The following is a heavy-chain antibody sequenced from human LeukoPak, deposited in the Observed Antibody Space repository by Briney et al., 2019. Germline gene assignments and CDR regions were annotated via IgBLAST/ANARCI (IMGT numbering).Heavy chain of an antibody. Sequence: PGGSLRLSCAASGFTFRNYGMHWVRQAPGKGLEWVAVVSADGGTLYYADSVKGRFSISRDNSKNTLYFQMNSLRAEDTAVYYCAELGITMIGGVWGKGTTVTISS. V-gene: IGHV3-30*18. CDR1: GFTFRNYG. CDR2: VSADGGTL. J-gene: IGHJ6*04. D-gene: IGHD3-10*02. CDR3: AELGITMIGGV.